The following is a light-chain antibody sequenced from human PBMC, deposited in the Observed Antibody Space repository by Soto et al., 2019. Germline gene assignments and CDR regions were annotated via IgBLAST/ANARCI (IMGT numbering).Light chain of an antibody. CDR3: SSFTNTTTLVL. Sequence: QSVLTHPASVSGSPGQSITISCTGTSSDVGGYNYVSWYQQHPGKAPKLMIYEVSNRPSGVSNRFSGSKSGDTASLTISGLQAEDEADYYCSSFTNTTTLVLFGGGTQLTVL. CDR2: EVS. V-gene: IGLV2-14*01. CDR1: SSDVGGYNY. J-gene: IGLJ2*01.